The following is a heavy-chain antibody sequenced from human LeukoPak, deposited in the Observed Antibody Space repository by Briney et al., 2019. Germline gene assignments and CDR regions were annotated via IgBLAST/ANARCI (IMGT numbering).Heavy chain of an antibody. J-gene: IGHJ6*02. D-gene: IGHD2-15*01. CDR2: ISYDGSNK. Sequence: GGSLRLSCAASGFTFSSYWMSWVRQAPGKGLEWVAVISYDGSNKYYADSVKGRFTISRDNSKNTLYLQMNSLRAEDTAVYYCAKVSGGPGYYYYGMDVWGQGTTVTVSS. CDR1: GFTFSSYW. V-gene: IGHV3-30*18. CDR3: AKVSGGPGYYYYGMDV.